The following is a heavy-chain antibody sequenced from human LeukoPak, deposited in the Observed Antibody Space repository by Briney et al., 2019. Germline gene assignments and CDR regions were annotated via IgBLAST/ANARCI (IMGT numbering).Heavy chain of an antibody. D-gene: IGHD5-18*01. V-gene: IGHV3-15*01. CDR3: AKEYGYTYGEFDY. Sequence: GGSLRLSCAASGFTFSNAWMSWVRQAPGKGLEWVGRIKSKTDGGTTDYAAPVKGRFTISRDDSKNTLYLQMNSLKTEDTAVYYCAKEYGYTYGEFDYWGQGTLVTVSS. CDR2: IKSKTDGGTT. CDR1: GFTFSNAW. J-gene: IGHJ4*02.